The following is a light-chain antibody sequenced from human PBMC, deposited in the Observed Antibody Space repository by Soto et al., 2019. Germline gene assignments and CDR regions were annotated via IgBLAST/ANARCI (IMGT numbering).Light chain of an antibody. CDR2: GAS. CDR1: QSISGT. CDR3: QQYDNLPLT. J-gene: IGKJ1*01. Sequence: EVVMTQSPATLSVSPGGRATLSCRASQSISGTLAWYQQKPGQAPRLLIHGASTRAPGFPARFSGRGTGTAFTLTISSLQSEDFAVDYCQQYDNLPLTFGQGTKVEIK. V-gene: IGKV3-15*01.